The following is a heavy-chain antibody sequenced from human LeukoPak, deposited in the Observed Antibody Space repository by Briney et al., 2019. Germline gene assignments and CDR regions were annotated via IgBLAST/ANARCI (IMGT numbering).Heavy chain of an antibody. J-gene: IGHJ4*02. CDR3: ARAYSSDWYVDY. D-gene: IGHD6-19*01. CDR1: GYSFTSYW. V-gene: IGHV5-51*01. Sequence: GESLKISCKGSGYSFTSYWIGWVRQMPGKGLEWMGIIYPGGSDTKYSPSFQGQVTISADKSISTAYLQWSSLKASDTAIYYCARAYSSDWYVDYWGQGTLVTVSS. CDR2: IYPGGSDT.